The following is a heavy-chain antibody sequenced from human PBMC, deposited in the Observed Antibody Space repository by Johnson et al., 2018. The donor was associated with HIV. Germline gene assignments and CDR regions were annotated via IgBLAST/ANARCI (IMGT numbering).Heavy chain of an antibody. CDR2: IKQDGSEK. V-gene: IGHV3-7*01. CDR3: ATCSDQVLLGGDVFDI. CDR1: GFTFSSYW. J-gene: IGHJ3*02. D-gene: IGHD3-16*01. Sequence: VQLVESGGGLVQPGGSLRLSCAASGFTFSSYWMSWVRQAPGKGLEWVANIKQDGSEKYYVDSVKGRFTISRDNAKNSLYLQMNSLRAEDTAVYYCATCSDQVLLGGDVFDIWGQGTMVTVSS.